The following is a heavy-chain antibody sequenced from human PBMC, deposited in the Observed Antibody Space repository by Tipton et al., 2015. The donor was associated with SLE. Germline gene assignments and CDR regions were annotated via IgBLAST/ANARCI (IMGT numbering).Heavy chain of an antibody. CDR1: GASINSYY. CDR2: IFYSGVT. J-gene: IGHJ4*02. D-gene: IGHD3-22*01. CDR3: ARDEYRYDTTGHHLLGHFDF. Sequence: TLSLTCSVSGASINSYYWNWIRQPPGKGLEWIGYIFYSGVTNYNPSLKSRVTISLDTSKNEISLKLSSVTAADTAVYYCARDEYRYDTTGHHLLGHFDFWGQGTLVTVSS. V-gene: IGHV4-59*01.